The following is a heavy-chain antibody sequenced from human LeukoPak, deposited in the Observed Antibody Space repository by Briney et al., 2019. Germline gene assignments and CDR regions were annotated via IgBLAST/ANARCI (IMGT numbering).Heavy chain of an antibody. CDR1: GGSISSDDYY. CDR2: IYHSGKP. Sequence: SQTLSLTCTVSGGSISSDDYYWSWIRQHPGKGLEWIGYIYHSGKPYYNPSLKSRIIMSIDTSENQFSLKLSSVTAADTAMYYCARVTLTTGAAIDIWGQGTVVTVSS. D-gene: IGHD1-14*01. V-gene: IGHV4-31*03. CDR3: ARVTLTTGAAIDI. J-gene: IGHJ3*02.